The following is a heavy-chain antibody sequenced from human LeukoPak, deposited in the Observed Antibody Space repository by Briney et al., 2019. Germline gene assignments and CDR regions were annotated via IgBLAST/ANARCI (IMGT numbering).Heavy chain of an antibody. V-gene: IGHV4-34*01. D-gene: IGHD3-22*01. J-gene: IGHJ4*02. CDR1: GGSFSGYY. Sequence: PSETLSLTCAVYGGSFSGYYWSWIRQPPGKGLEWIGEIYQSGSTNYNPSLKSRVTISLETSKNQFSLKLSSVTAADTAVYYCARGKDRGGYYGGLGFWGQGTVVSVS. CDR2: IYQSGST. CDR3: ARGKDRGGYYGGLGF.